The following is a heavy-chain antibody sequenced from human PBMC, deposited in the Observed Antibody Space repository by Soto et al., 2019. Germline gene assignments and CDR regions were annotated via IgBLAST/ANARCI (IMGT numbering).Heavy chain of an antibody. CDR3: ARAHEGYYYDSSGYSWFDP. J-gene: IGHJ5*02. CDR1: GYTFTSYG. D-gene: IGHD3-22*01. Sequence: ASVKVSCKASGYTFTSYGISWVRQAPGQGLEWMGWISAYNGNTNYAQKLQGRVTMTTDTSTSTAYMELRSLRSDDTAVYYCARAHEGYYYDSSGYSWFDPWGQGTLVTVSS. V-gene: IGHV1-18*01. CDR2: ISAYNGNT.